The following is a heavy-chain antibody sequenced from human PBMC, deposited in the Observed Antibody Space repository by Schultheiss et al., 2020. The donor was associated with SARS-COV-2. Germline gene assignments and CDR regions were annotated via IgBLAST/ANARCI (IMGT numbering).Heavy chain of an antibody. V-gene: IGHV1-2*06. CDR3: AARYGMDV. Sequence: ASVKVSCKTSGYIFTYHYIHWVRQAPGQGLEWMGRINPDSGATSSAQRFQGRVTMTTDTSISTVYMELTRLTSDDTAVYYCAARYGMDVWGQGTTVTVSS. CDR2: INPDSGAT. J-gene: IGHJ6*02. CDR1: GYIFTYHY.